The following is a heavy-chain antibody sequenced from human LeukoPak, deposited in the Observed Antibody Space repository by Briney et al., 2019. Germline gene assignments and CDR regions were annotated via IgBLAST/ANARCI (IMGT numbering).Heavy chain of an antibody. J-gene: IGHJ4*02. V-gene: IGHV4-34*01. CDR1: GGSFSGYY. CDR2: INHSGST. CDR3: ASGYSSSSEFDY. D-gene: IGHD6-6*01. Sequence: SETLSLTCAVYGGSFSGYYWSWIRQPPGKGLEWIGEINHSGSTNYNPSLKSRVTISVDTSKNQFSLKLSSVTAADTAVYYCASGYSSSSEFDYWGQGILVTVSS.